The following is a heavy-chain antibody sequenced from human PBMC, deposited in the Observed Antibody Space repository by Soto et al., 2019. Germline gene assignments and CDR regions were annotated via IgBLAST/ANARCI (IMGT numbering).Heavy chain of an antibody. V-gene: IGHV3-30*18. CDR2: ISYDGSNK. CDR3: AKDRNYDFWSGYLDY. Sequence: QVQLVESGGGVVQPGRSLRLSCAASGFTFSSYGMHWVRQAPGKGLEWVAVISYDGSNKYYADSVKGRFTISSDNSKNTLYLQMNSLRAEDTAVYYCAKDRNYDFWSGYLDYWGQGTLVTVSS. J-gene: IGHJ4*02. CDR1: GFTFSSYG. D-gene: IGHD3-3*01.